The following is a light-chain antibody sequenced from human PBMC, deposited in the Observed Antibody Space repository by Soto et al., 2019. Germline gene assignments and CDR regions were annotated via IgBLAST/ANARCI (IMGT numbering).Light chain of an antibody. CDR1: QTITRN. J-gene: IGKJ1*01. Sequence: DIQMTQSPSSLSASVGDRVTIPCRASQTITRNLNWYQQKPGKAPKLLIYAASSLQSGVPSRISGRGSGTEFTLTISSLQPEDCATYYCQQSYNTPWTFGQGTKVDIK. CDR3: QQSYNTPWT. V-gene: IGKV1-39*01. CDR2: AAS.